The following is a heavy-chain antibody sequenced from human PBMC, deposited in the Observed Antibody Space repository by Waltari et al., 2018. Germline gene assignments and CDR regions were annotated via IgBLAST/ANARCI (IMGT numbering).Heavy chain of an antibody. CDR3: AKDEGARLAPTFGMDA. V-gene: IGHV3-23*01. CDR1: GFPFSTYT. D-gene: IGHD6-6*01. CDR2: MTASGLM. Sequence: EMQLLESGGALVQPGGSLRLSCAASGFPFSTYTMNWVRQAPGEGLGWVAVMTASGLMDYGDSVKGRFTISRDNSKNTWYLQMYRLRVEDTARYYCAKDEGARLAPTFGMDAWGQGTTVIVSS. J-gene: IGHJ6*02.